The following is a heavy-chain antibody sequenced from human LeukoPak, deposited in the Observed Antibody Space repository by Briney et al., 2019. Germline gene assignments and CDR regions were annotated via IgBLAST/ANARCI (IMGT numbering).Heavy chain of an antibody. CDR1: GFTFSSYG. D-gene: IGHD3-3*01. J-gene: IGHJ4*02. Sequence: GGSLRFSCAALGFTFSSYGMSWFGQAPGKGLLWISRINVDGGSPDYADSVKGRFTISRDNTQNTVYLQMNSLRVEDTGVYYCARSGSIDYWGQGTLVTVSS. V-gene: IGHV3-74*01. CDR3: ARSGSIDY. CDR2: INVDGGSP.